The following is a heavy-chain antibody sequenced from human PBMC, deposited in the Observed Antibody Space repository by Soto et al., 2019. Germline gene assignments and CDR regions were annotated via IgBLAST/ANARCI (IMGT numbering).Heavy chain of an antibody. Sequence: QVQLQESGPGLVKPSETLSLTCTVSGGSISSYYWSWIRQPPGKGLEWIGYIYYSGSTNYNPSLRRRVTISVDTSKNQCSLKLGGGTAEDTAVYYCARLRGVYFDYWGQGTLVTVSS. V-gene: IGHV4-59*08. CDR1: GGSISSYY. J-gene: IGHJ4*02. D-gene: IGHD3-10*01. CDR2: IYYSGST. CDR3: ARLRGVYFDY.